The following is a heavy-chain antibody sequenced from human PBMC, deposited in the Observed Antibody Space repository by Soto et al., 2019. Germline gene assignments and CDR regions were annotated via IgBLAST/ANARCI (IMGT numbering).Heavy chain of an antibody. CDR2: IDPSDSYT. V-gene: IGHV5-10-1*01. CDR3: ASLYESSGYYHKGGLDV. Sequence: PGDSLKISCKGSGYSFTSYWISWVRQMPGKGLEWMGRIDPSDSYTNYSPSFQGHVTISADKSISTAYLQWSSLKASDTAMYYCASLYESSGYYHKGGLDVWGQGTTVTV. CDR1: GYSFTSYW. D-gene: IGHD3-22*01. J-gene: IGHJ6*02.